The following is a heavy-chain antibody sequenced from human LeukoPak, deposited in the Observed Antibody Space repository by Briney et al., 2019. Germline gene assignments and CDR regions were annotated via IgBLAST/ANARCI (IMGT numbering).Heavy chain of an antibody. V-gene: IGHV4-4*09. J-gene: IGHJ4*02. CDR3: ARHSSSSWVLDY. CDR2: IYTSGST. Sequence: PSETLSLTCTASGGSISSFYWSWIRQPPGKGLEWIGDIYTSGSTNYNPSLKSRVTLSVDTSKNQFSLKLSSVTAADTAVYYCARHSSSSWVLDYWGLGTLVTVSS. D-gene: IGHD6-6*01. CDR1: GGSISSFY.